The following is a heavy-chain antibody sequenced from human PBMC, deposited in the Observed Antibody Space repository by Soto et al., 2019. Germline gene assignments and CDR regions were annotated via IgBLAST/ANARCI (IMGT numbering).Heavy chain of an antibody. V-gene: IGHV3-21*01. CDR2: ISSSSSYI. Sequence: EVQLVESGGGLVKPGGSLRLSCAASGFTFSSYSMNWVRQAPGKGLEWVSSISSSSSYIYYADSVKGRFTISRDNAKNSLYLQMNSLRAEDTAVYYCARDLGHTYYYDSSGPIKMGFQHWGQGTLVTVSS. J-gene: IGHJ1*01. CDR3: ARDLGHTYYYDSSGPIKMGFQH. D-gene: IGHD3-22*01. CDR1: GFTFSSYS.